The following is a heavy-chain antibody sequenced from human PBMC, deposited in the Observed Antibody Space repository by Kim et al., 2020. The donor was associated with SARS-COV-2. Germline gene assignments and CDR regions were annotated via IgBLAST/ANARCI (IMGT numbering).Heavy chain of an antibody. CDR1: GGSISSSSYY. CDR3: ARLRGYDYVWGSYRSYYFDY. Sequence: SETLSLTCTVSGGSISSSSYYWGWIRQPPGKGLEWIGSIYYSGNTYYNPSLKSRVTISVDTSKNQFSLKLSSVTAADTAVHYCARLRGYDYVWGSYRSYYFDYWGQGTLVTVSS. J-gene: IGHJ4*02. V-gene: IGHV4-39*01. CDR2: IYYSGNT. D-gene: IGHD3-16*02.